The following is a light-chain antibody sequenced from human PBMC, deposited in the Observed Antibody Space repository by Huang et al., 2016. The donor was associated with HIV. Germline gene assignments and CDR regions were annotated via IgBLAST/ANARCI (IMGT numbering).Light chain of an antibody. CDR1: QSIKKY. Sequence: DIQMTQSPSSLSASVGVRVTITCRASQSIKKYLNWYQHKPGKAPKLLIYGASSLQSVVPSRFSGSGSGTDFTLTISSLQPEDFATYYCQQSYSTLLFTFGPGTKVDI. V-gene: IGKV1-39*01. CDR3: QQSYSTLLFT. CDR2: GAS. J-gene: IGKJ3*01.